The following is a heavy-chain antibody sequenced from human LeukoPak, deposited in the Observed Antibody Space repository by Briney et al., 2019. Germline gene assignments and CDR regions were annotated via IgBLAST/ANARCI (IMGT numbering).Heavy chain of an antibody. D-gene: IGHD3-10*01. CDR1: GGSISSGSYY. V-gene: IGHV4-61*02. CDR2: IYTSGST. J-gene: IGHJ4*02. CDR3: ARHYVFVVGGSSFDF. Sequence: PSQTLSLTCTVSGGSISSGSYYWSWIPQPAGKGLEWIGRIYTSGSTNYNPSLKSRVTISLDTSNAQFSLKLSSVTAADTAIYHCARHYVFVVGGSSFDFWGRGTLVTVPS.